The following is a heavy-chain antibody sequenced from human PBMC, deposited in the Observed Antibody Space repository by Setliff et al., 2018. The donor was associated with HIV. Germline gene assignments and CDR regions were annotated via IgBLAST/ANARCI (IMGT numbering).Heavy chain of an antibody. V-gene: IGHV1-46*01. Sequence: ASVKVSCKASGYTFTTYYIHWVRQAPGQGLEWMGIINPSSTSTNYAQTFQGRVTMTRDTSTSTVYMELSSLRSEDTAVYYCARDHMSVGAWVGATSRGLFQHWGQGTLVTVSS. CDR2: INPSSTST. D-gene: IGHD1-26*01. J-gene: IGHJ1*01. CDR1: GYTFTTYY. CDR3: ARDHMSVGAWVGATSRGLFQH.